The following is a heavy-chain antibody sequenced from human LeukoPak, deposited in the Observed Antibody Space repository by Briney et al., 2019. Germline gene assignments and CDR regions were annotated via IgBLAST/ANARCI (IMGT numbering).Heavy chain of an antibody. Sequence: KPSETLSLTCTVSGGSISSSSYYWGWTRQPPGKGLEWIGSIYYSGSTYYNPSLKSRVTISVDTSKNQFSLKLSSVTAADTAVYYCARGNDVSLNFDYWGQGTLVTVSS. CDR2: IYYSGST. D-gene: IGHD1-1*01. J-gene: IGHJ4*02. V-gene: IGHV4-39*07. CDR3: ARGNDVSLNFDY. CDR1: GGSISSSSYY.